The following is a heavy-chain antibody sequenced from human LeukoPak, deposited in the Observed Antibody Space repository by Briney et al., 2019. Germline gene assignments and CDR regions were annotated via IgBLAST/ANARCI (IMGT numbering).Heavy chain of an antibody. Sequence: GASVKVSCKASGGTFSSYAISWVRQAPGQGLEWMGGIIPIFGTANYAQKFQGRVTITADESTSTAYMELSSLRSEDTAVYYCARSFTEQWLVLSAYLAVGTGGDAFDIWGQGTMVTVSS. D-gene: IGHD6-19*01. V-gene: IGHV1-69*13. CDR1: GGTFSSYA. CDR3: ARSFTEQWLVLSAYLAVGTGGDAFDI. CDR2: IIPIFGTA. J-gene: IGHJ3*02.